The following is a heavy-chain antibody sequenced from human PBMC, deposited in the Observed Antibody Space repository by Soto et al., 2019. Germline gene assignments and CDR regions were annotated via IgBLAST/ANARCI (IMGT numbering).Heavy chain of an antibody. D-gene: IGHD3-3*01. Sequence: QVQLVESGGGVVQPGRSLRLSCAASGFTFSSYGMHWVRQAPGKGLEWVAVISYDGSNKYYADSVKGRFTISRDNSKNTLYLQMNSLRAEDTAVYYCGKEEGITIFGVAAYYYGMDVWGQGTTVTGSS. J-gene: IGHJ6*02. CDR2: ISYDGSNK. V-gene: IGHV3-30*18. CDR1: GFTFSSYG. CDR3: GKEEGITIFGVAAYYYGMDV.